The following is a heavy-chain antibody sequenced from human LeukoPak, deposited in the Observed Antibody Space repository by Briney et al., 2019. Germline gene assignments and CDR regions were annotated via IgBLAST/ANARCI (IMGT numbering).Heavy chain of an antibody. J-gene: IGHJ4*02. Sequence: GGSLRLSCAASGFTFSSYEMNWVRQAPGKGLEWVSYISSSGSTIYYADSVKGQFTISRDNAKNSLYLQMNSLRAEDTAVYYCARVLSSGGGYDYYDYWGQGTLVTVSS. CDR2: ISSSGSTI. CDR1: GFTFSSYE. D-gene: IGHD3-16*01. CDR3: ARVLSSGGGYDYYDY. V-gene: IGHV3-48*03.